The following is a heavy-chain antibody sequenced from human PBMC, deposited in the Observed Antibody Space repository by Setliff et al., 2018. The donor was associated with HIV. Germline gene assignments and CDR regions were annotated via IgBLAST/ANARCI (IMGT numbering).Heavy chain of an antibody. CDR2: IFYSGST. CDR1: GGSISSYY. D-gene: IGHD3-22*01. V-gene: IGHV4-59*12. J-gene: IGHJ6*03. CDR3: ARGFSGDYLFTGYLDV. Sequence: SETLALTCTVSGGSISSYYWSWIRQHPGEGLEWIGYIFYSGSTNYNTSLKSRVTISLDTSKNQFSLKLSSVTAADTAFYYCARGFSGDYLFTGYLDVWGKGTTVTVSS.